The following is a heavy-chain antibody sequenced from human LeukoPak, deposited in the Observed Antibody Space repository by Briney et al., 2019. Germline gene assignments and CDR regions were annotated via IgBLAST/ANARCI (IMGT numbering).Heavy chain of an antibody. Sequence: GGSLRLSCAASGFTFSSYGMSWVRQAPGKGLEWISYISSGSSTIYYADSVKGRFTISRDNAKNSLYLHLSSLRAGDTAVYYCARSGSSYDGSQSWFDYWGQGTLVTVSS. D-gene: IGHD3-22*01. CDR3: ARSGSSYDGSQSWFDY. J-gene: IGHJ4*02. CDR2: ISSGSSTI. CDR1: GFTFSSYG. V-gene: IGHV3-48*01.